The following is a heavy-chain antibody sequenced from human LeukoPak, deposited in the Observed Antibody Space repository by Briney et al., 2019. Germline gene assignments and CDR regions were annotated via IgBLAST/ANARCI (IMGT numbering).Heavy chain of an antibody. CDR3: ARGPERTGVGTRYYYDMDV. D-gene: IGHD2-8*01. Sequence: PGGSLRLSCAASGLTFSNYAMTWVHQAPGKGLELVSAISGSGTGPYYADSVKGRFTISRDNSKNTLYLQMNSLRAEDTAVYYCARGPERTGVGTRYYYDMDVWGQGTTVTVSS. CDR2: ISGSGTGP. V-gene: IGHV3-23*01. J-gene: IGHJ6*02. CDR1: GLTFSNYA.